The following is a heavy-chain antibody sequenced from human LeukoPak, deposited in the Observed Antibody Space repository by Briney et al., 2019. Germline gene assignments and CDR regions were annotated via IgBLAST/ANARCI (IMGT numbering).Heavy chain of an antibody. V-gene: IGHV1-2*02. CDR3: ARGCSETTCYRGGFDY. J-gene: IGHJ4*02. CDR2: INPNSGGT. Sequence: ASVKVSCKASGYTFTGYYMHWVRQAPGQGLEWMGWINPNSGGTNYAQKFQGRVTMTRDTSISTAYMELSRLRSDDTAVYYCARGCSETTCYRGGFDYWGQGALVTVSS. D-gene: IGHD2-2*01. CDR1: GYTFTGYY.